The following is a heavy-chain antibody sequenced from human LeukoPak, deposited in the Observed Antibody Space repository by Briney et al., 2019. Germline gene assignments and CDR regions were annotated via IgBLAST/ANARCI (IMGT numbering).Heavy chain of an antibody. J-gene: IGHJ4*02. CDR3: ARGRYYDFWSGYYGTKTFDY. V-gene: IGHV1-8*01. CDR2: MNPNSGNA. D-gene: IGHD3-3*01. CDR1: GYTFISYD. Sequence: VASVTVSCKASGYTFISYDINWVRQATGQGLEWMGWMNPNSGNAGYAQKFQGRVTMTRNTSINTAYMELSSLRSEDTAVYYCARGRYYDFWSGYYGTKTFDYWGQGTLVTVSS.